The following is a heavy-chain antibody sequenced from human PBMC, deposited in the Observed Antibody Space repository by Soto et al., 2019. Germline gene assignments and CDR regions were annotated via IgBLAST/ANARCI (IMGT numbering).Heavy chain of an antibody. D-gene: IGHD3-10*01. CDR3: AREGRHSGGMRESWFDP. CDR2: IFYTGAT. V-gene: IGHV4-31*02. J-gene: IGHJ5*02. Sequence: PSQTLSLTCAVSGDSISSRSHYWNWIRRVPGKGLEFIGYIFYTGATYYNPSLRGRISMSVDTSKNQFSLTLRFVTAADTAIYYCAREGRHSGGMRESWFDPWGQGTLVTVSS. CDR1: GDSISSRSHY.